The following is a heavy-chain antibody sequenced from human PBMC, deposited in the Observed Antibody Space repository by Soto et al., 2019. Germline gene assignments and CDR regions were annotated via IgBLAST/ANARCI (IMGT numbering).Heavy chain of an antibody. D-gene: IGHD2-8*01. CDR1: GTSISSYY. CDR3: ARYNSYAIDY. Sequence: VQLQESGPGLVKPSETLSLTCTVSGTSISSYYWSWIRQPPGKGLEWIANIHYSGTTNYNPSLASRVPLSVDTSQNQFSLKMTSVTAADRAMYFCARYNSYAIDYWGRGTLVTVSS. J-gene: IGHJ4*02. CDR2: IHYSGTT. V-gene: IGHV4-59*01.